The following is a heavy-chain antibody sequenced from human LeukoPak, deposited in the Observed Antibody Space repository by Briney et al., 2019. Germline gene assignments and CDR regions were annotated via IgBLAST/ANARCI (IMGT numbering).Heavy chain of an antibody. V-gene: IGHV3-11*05. CDR1: GFTFSDYY. J-gene: IGHJ4*02. CDR3: ARVGVGSWYYFDY. Sequence: GGSLRLSCAASGFTFSDYYMSWIRQAPGKGLEWVSYISSSSSYTNHADSVKGRFTISRDNAKNSLYLQMNSLRAEDTAVCYCARVGVGSWYYFDYWGQGTLVTVSS. CDR2: ISSSSSYT. D-gene: IGHD6-13*01.